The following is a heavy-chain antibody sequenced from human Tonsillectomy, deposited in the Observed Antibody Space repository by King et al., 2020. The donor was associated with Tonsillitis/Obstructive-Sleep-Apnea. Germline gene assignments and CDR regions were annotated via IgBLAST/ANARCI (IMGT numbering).Heavy chain of an antibody. V-gene: IGHV3-21*04. CDR1: GFTFSSYS. J-gene: IGHJ4*02. D-gene: IGHD4-17*01. Sequence: VQLVESGGGLVKPGGSLRLSCAASGFTFSSYSMNWVRQAPGKGLGWVSSISSSSSYINYADSVKGRFTTSRDKATNSLYRQMNSLRAEDTAVYYCASQHGDSLHAFDYWGQGTLVTVSS. CDR2: ISSSSSYI. CDR3: ASQHGDSLHAFDY.